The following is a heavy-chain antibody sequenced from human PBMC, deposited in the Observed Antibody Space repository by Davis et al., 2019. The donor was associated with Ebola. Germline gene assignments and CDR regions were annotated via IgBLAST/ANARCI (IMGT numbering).Heavy chain of an antibody. CDR3: AKGGDFDY. Sequence: GESLKISCAASGFTFSNYGVHWVRQAPGKGLEWVAFIRYDGSNKYYADSVKGRFTISRDNSKNTLYLQMNSLRAEDTAVYYCAKGGDFDYWGQRTLVTVSS. J-gene: IGHJ4*02. CDR2: IRYDGSNK. CDR1: GFTFSNYG. V-gene: IGHV3-30*02. D-gene: IGHD1-26*01.